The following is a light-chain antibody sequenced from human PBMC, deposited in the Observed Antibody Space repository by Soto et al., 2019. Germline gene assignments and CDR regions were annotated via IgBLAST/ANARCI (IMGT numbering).Light chain of an antibody. CDR1: QIVSSY. Sequence: EIVLTQSPATLSLSPGERATLSCRASQIVSSYLAWYQQKPGQAPRLLIYDASNRATGIPARFNGIGSGTDFTLTISSLEPEDLAVYYCQQRSNWPPTFGQGTKVEIK. CDR2: DAS. V-gene: IGKV3-11*01. J-gene: IGKJ1*01. CDR3: QQRSNWPPT.